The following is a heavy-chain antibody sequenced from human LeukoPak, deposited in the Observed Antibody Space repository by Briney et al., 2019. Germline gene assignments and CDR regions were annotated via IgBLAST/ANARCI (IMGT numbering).Heavy chain of an antibody. D-gene: IGHD4-23*01. CDR2: IMPISGTA. V-gene: IGHV1-69*06. J-gene: IGHJ4*02. Sequence: GASVKVSCKASGYTFTSYGISWVRQAPGQGLEWMGGIMPISGTANHAQKFQGRVTITADKSTSTAYMELSSLRSEDTAVYYCARNLYGGNSWDVFDYWGQGTLVTVSS. CDR1: GYTFTSYG. CDR3: ARNLYGGNSWDVFDY.